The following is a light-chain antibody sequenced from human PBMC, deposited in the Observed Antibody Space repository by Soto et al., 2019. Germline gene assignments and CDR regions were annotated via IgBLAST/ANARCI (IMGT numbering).Light chain of an antibody. Sequence: EIVMTQSPATLSVSPGERATLSCRASQSVSSNLAWYQQKPGQAPRLLIYGASTRATGIPARFSGSGSGTEFTLTISSLQSEDFAVYFCQHYDSSRTFGQGTKLEIK. J-gene: IGKJ1*01. CDR3: QHYDSSRT. V-gene: IGKV3-15*01. CDR1: QSVSSN. CDR2: GAS.